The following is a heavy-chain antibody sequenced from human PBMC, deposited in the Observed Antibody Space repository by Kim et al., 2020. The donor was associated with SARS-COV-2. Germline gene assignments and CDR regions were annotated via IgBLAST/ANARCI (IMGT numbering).Heavy chain of an antibody. Sequence: SETLSLTCAVYGGSFSGYYWSWIRQPPGKGLEWIGEINHSGSTNYNPSLKSRVTISVDTPKNQFSLKLSSVTAADTAVYYCARGYMIRFYYGRANWFDPWGQGTLVTVSS. CDR3: ARGYMIRFYYGRANWFDP. V-gene: IGHV4-34*01. D-gene: IGHD3-10*01. J-gene: IGHJ5*02. CDR2: INHSGST. CDR1: GGSFSGYY.